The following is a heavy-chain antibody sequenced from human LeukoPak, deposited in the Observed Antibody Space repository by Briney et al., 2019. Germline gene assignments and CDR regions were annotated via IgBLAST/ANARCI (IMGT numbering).Heavy chain of an antibody. D-gene: IGHD4-17*01. CDR2: IYYSGST. CDR1: GGSISSGGYY. V-gene: IGHV4-31*03. CDR3: ASGPTTTATTGVDY. J-gene: IGHJ4*02. Sequence: PSQTLSLTCTVSGGSISSGGYYWSWIRQHPGKGLEWIGYIYYSGSTYYNPSLKSRVTISVDTSKNQFSLKLSSVTAADTAVYYCASGPTTTATTGVDYWGQGTLVTVSS.